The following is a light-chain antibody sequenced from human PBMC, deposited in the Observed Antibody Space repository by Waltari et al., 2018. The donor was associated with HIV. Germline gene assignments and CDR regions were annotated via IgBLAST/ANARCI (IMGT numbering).Light chain of an antibody. CDR3: GTWDTTLSAVV. V-gene: IGLV1-51*01. J-gene: IGLJ2*01. CDR1: SSNIGTNY. Sequence: QSVLTQPPSVSAAPGETVIISCSGSSSNIGTNYVSWYQQLPGIAPKLFIYVDDLRHSGITDRCSGSSSGTSATLGITGRQTGDEADYYCGTWDTTLSAVVFGGGTKLTVL. CDR2: VDD.